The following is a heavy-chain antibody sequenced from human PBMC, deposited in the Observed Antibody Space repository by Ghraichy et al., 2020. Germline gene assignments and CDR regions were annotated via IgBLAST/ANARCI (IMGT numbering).Heavy chain of an antibody. J-gene: IGHJ4*02. V-gene: IGHV3-21*01. CDR3: ARVGEHFYLPDQ. CDR2: ASSSGTHK. CDR1: GFTLSRYT. D-gene: IGHD2/OR15-2a*01. Sequence: GGSLRLSCLTSGFTLSRYTMNWVRQAPGKGLEWVSSASSSGTHKFYADAVRGRFTISRDNAKNSLHLLMNSLRVEDTAMYFCARVGEHFYLPDQWGQGTLVTVSS.